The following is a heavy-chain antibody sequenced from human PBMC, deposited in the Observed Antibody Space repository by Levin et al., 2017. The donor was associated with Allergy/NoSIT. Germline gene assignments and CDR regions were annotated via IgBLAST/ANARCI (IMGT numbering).Heavy chain of an antibody. CDR2: ISGIGDST. V-gene: IGHV3-23*01. J-gene: IGHJ4*02. CDR3: ARRYSRGWYEPNFDY. Sequence: GGSLRLSCAASGFTFSSYAMSWVRQAPGKGLEWVSGISGIGDSTHYPGSVQGRFTISRDNSKNTLHLQMNSLRAEDTAVYYCARRYSRGWYEPNFDYWGQGTLVTVSS. CDR1: GFTFSSYA. D-gene: IGHD6-19*01.